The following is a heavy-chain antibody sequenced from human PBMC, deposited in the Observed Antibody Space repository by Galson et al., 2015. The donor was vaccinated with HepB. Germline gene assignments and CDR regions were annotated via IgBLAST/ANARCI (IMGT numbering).Heavy chain of an antibody. CDR3: ARDYRPYYYDSSGYTEYYFDY. V-gene: IGHV1-46*01. J-gene: IGHJ4*02. CDR1: GYTFTSYY. CDR2: INPSGGST. D-gene: IGHD3-22*01. Sequence: SVKVSCKASGYTFTSYYMYWVRQAPGQGLEWMGIINPSGGSTSYAQKFQGRVSMTRDTSTSTVYMELRSLRSEDTAVYYCARDYRPYYYDSSGYTEYYFDYWGQGTLVTVSS.